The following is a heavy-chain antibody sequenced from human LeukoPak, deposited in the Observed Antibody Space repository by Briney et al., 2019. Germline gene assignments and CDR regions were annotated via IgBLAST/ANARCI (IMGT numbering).Heavy chain of an antibody. D-gene: IGHD4-17*01. Sequence: GSSVKVSCKASGGTFSSYAISWVRQAPGQGLEWMGWISAYNGNTNYAQKLQGRVTMTTDTSTSTAYMELRSLRSDDTAVYYCARDLTSQSTVTTGYWGQGTLVTVSS. CDR2: ISAYNGNT. CDR1: GGTFSSYA. V-gene: IGHV1-18*01. J-gene: IGHJ4*02. CDR3: ARDLTSQSTVTTGY.